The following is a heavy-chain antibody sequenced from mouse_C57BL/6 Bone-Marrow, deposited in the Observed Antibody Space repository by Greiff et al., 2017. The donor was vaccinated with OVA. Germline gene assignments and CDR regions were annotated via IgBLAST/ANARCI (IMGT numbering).Heavy chain of an antibody. V-gene: IGHV1-19*01. Sequence: EVQLQQSGPVLVKPGASVKMSCKASGYTITDYYMNWVKQSHGKSLEWIGVINPYNGGTSYNQKFKGKATLTVDKSSSTAYMELNSLTSEDSAVYYCARELSYYAMDYWGQGTSVTVSS. CDR1: GYTITDYY. J-gene: IGHJ4*01. CDR2: INPYNGGT. CDR3: ARELSYYAMDY.